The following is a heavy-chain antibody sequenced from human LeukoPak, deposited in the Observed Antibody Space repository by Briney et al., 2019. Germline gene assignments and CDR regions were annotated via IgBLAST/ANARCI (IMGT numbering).Heavy chain of an antibody. CDR2: INPNSGGT. V-gene: IGHV1-2*02. Sequence: ASVKVSCKASRYTFTGYYMHWVRQAPGQGLEWMGWINPNSGGTNYAQKFQGRVTMTRDTSISTAYMELSRLRSDDTAVYYCARLDGKLMVYASDAFDIWGQGTMVTVSS. CDR1: RYTFTGYY. J-gene: IGHJ3*02. D-gene: IGHD2-8*01. CDR3: ARLDGKLMVYASDAFDI.